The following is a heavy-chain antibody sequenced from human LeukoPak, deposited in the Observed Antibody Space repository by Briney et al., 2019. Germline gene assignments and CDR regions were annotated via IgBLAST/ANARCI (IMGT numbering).Heavy chain of an antibody. Sequence: GSLRLSCAASGFNFIDYSMNWVRQAPGKGLEWISYIGISSGNTKYADSVKGRFTISRDKARNSLYLQMNSLRVEDTAVYYCARDHRYAFDNWGHGTLVTVSS. CDR2: IGISSGNT. V-gene: IGHV3-48*01. J-gene: IGHJ4*01. CDR3: ARDHRYAFDN. D-gene: IGHD5-12*01. CDR1: GFNFIDYS.